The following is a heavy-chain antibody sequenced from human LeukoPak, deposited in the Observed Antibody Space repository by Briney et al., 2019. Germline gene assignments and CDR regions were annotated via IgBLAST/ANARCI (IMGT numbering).Heavy chain of an antibody. CDR2: IYYSGST. CDR1: GGSISSGGYY. J-gene: IGHJ5*02. CDR3: ASSRYGDYGGGWFDP. Sequence: PSETLSLTCTVSGGSISSGGYYWSWIRQHPGKGLEWIGYIYYSGSTYYNPSLKSRVTISVDTSKNQFSLKLSSVTAADTAVYCCASSRYGDYGGGWFDPWGQGTLVTVSS. V-gene: IGHV4-31*03. D-gene: IGHD4-17*01.